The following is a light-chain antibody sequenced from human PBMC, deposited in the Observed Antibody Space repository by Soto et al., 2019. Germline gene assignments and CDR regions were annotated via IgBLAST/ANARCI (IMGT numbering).Light chain of an antibody. V-gene: IGKV1-9*01. CDR2: GAS. Sequence: DIQMTQSPSSLSASVGDRVTITCQASQDISIYLHWFQQKPGKAPKLLIYGASTLQSGVPSRFSGSGSGTDFTLTISSLQPEDFATYYCQQLNKYPSTFGGGTKVDIK. CDR1: QDISIY. CDR3: QQLNKYPST. J-gene: IGKJ4*01.